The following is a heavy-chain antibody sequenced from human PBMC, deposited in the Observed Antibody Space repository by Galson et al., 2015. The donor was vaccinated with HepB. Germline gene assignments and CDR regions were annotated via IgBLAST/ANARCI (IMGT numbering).Heavy chain of an antibody. D-gene: IGHD3-10*01. CDR1: GFTFSSYW. CDR2: INQDGSSK. CDR3: AGRISLVRGIITKPDYYYGMDV. Sequence: SLRLSCAASGFTFSSYWMNWVRQAPGRGLEWVAHINQDGSSKYYADSVKGRFTISRDNAKDSVYLQLDSLRAEDTAVYYCAGRISLVRGIITKPDYYYGMDVWGQGTTVTVAS. J-gene: IGHJ6*02. V-gene: IGHV3-7*03.